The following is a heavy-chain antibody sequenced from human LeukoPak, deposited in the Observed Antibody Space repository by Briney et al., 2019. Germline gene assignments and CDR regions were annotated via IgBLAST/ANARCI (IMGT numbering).Heavy chain of an antibody. V-gene: IGHV3-53*01. CDR2: VYNDGNT. Sequence: SGGSLRLSCAVSGFTVSSNHMSWVRQAPGKGLEWVLVVYNDGNTYYTDSVKGRFTISRDNSKNTVFLQMNSLRAEDTAMYYCARDREVVTARAQMDVWGKGTTVTVSS. CDR3: ARDREVVTARAQMDV. CDR1: GFTVSSNH. D-gene: IGHD2-21*02. J-gene: IGHJ6*04.